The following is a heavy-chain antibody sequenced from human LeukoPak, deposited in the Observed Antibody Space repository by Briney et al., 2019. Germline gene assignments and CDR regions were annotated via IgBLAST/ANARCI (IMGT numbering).Heavy chain of an antibody. J-gene: IGHJ3*02. V-gene: IGHV4-30-4*01. CDR1: GGSISSGDYY. Sequence: SETLSLTCTVSGGSISSGDYYWSWIRQPPGKGLEWIVYIYYSGSTYYNPSLKSRVTISVDTSKNQFSLKLSSVTAADTAVYYCARDSSGYYFDIWGQGTMVTVSS. CDR3: ARDSSGYYFDI. D-gene: IGHD3-22*01. CDR2: IYYSGST.